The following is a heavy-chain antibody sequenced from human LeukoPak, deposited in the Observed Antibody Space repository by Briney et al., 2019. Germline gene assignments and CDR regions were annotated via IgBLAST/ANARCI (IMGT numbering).Heavy chain of an antibody. D-gene: IGHD2-15*01. J-gene: IGHJ3*02. V-gene: IGHV4-59*01. CDR3: ARWIEVVDAFDI. CDR1: GVSISSYY. Sequence: SETLSLTCTVSGVSISSYYWSWIRQPPGKGLEWIGYIYYSGSTNYNPSLKSRVTISVDTSKNQFSLKLSSVTAADTAVYYCARWIEVVDAFDIWGQGTMVTVSS. CDR2: IYYSGST.